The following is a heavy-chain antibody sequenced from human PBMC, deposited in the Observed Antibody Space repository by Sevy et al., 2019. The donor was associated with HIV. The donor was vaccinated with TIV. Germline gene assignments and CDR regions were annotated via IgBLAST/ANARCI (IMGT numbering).Heavy chain of an antibody. CDR2: ISNSGVNI. Sequence: GGSLRLSCAASGLAFTRYAMSWVRQAPGKGLEWVSTISNSGVNIYYADSVKGRFTVSRDTSKNTLYLQMNSLRAEDTAIYYCAKVTAAPGIDGYWGQGTLVTVSS. CDR1: GLAFTRYA. V-gene: IGHV3-23*01. CDR3: AKVTAAPGIDGY. D-gene: IGHD6-13*01. J-gene: IGHJ4*02.